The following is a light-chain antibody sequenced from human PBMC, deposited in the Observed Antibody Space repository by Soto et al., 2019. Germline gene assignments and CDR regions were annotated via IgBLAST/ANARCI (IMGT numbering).Light chain of an antibody. V-gene: IGKV1-5*01. Sequence: DIRLTQSHSTLSASVGDRVTITCRASQSISSWLAWYQQKPGKAPKLLIYDASILESGVPSRFSGSRSGTEFTLTISSLQPDDFATYYCQQYNSDSQWTFGQGTKVDIK. CDR2: DAS. J-gene: IGKJ1*01. CDR3: QQYNSDSQWT. CDR1: QSISSW.